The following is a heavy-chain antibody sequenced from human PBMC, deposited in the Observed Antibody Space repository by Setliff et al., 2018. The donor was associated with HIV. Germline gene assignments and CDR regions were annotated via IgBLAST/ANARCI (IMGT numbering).Heavy chain of an antibody. CDR2: IYTSGST. V-gene: IGHV4-4*07. CDR3: ARRDGYSYGFYFDY. Sequence: SETLSLTCTVSGGSISSYYWSWIRQPAGKGLEWIGRIYTSGSTYYNPSLKSRLTISVDTSKNQFSLKLSSVTAADTAVYYCARRDGYSYGFYFDYWGQGTLVTVSS. J-gene: IGHJ4*02. CDR1: GGSISSYY. D-gene: IGHD5-18*01.